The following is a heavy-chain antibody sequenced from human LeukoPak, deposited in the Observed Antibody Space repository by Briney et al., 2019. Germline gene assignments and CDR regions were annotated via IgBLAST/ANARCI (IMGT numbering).Heavy chain of an antibody. CDR1: GYTFTSYG. Sequence: GASVKVSCKASGYTFTSYGISWVRQAPGQGLEGMGWISAYKGKTNYAQKLQGRVTMTTDTSTSTAYMELRSLRSDDTAVYYCARVSSFYDYGDYWGQGTLVTVSS. D-gene: IGHD2/OR15-2a*01. CDR3: ARVSSFYDYGDY. CDR2: ISAYKGKT. J-gene: IGHJ4*02. V-gene: IGHV1-18*01.